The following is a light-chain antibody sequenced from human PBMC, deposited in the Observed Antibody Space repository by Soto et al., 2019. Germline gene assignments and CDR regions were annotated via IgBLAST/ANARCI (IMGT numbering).Light chain of an antibody. CDR1: SGDIGSYNR. Sequence: QSVLTQPASVSGSPGQSITISCTGTSGDIGSYNRVSWYQQHPGKAPKLIIYEVTDRPSGVSNRFSGSKSGNTASLTISGLQAEDEAEYYCTSYTSYSTLDVFGTGTKVTVL. J-gene: IGLJ1*01. V-gene: IGLV2-14*01. CDR2: EVT. CDR3: TSYTSYSTLDV.